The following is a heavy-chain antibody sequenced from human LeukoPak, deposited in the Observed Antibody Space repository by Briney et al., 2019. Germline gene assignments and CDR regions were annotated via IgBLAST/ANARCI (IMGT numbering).Heavy chain of an antibody. CDR3: ARLITMVSY. J-gene: IGHJ4*02. CDR1: GFTFTTYW. V-gene: IGHV3-7*01. Sequence: GGSLRLSCAASGFTFTTYWMTWVRQAPGKGLEWVANIKQDGSDKYYVDSVKGRFTISRDNAKNSLYLQMNSLRAEDTAVYYCARLITMVSYWGQGILVTVSS. D-gene: IGHD3-10*01. CDR2: IKQDGSDK.